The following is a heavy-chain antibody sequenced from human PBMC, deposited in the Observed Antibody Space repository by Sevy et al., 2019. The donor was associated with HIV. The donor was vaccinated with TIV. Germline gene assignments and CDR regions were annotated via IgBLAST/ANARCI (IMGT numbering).Heavy chain of an antibody. D-gene: IGHD6-19*01. Sequence: GGYLRLSCAASGFTFSSHWMHWVRQAPGKGLVWVSRLNGDGSSASYADVVKGRFTISRDNGKNTVYLQISSLTADDTAVYYCTRGRSGTYGWFDPWGQGTLVTVSS. CDR3: TRGRSGTYGWFDP. CDR2: LNGDGSSA. V-gene: IGHV3-74*01. J-gene: IGHJ5*02. CDR1: GFTFSSHW.